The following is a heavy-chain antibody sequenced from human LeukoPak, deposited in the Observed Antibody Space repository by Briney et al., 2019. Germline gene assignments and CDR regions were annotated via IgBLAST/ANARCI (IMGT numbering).Heavy chain of an antibody. Sequence: GASVKVSCKASGYTFTSYGISWVRQAPGQGLEWMPWISGYNGNTNYAQKLQGRVTMTTDTSTSTAYMELRSLRSDDTAVYYCARRTYSSSSSIFDYWGQGTLVTVSS. CDR2: ISGYNGNT. CDR3: ARRTYSSSSSIFDY. D-gene: IGHD6-6*01. V-gene: IGHV1-18*01. CDR1: GYTFTSYG. J-gene: IGHJ4*02.